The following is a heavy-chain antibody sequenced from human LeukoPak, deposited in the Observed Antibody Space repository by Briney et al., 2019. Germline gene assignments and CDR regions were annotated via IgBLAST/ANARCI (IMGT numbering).Heavy chain of an antibody. Sequence: SETLSLTRSVSGGSLSSFYWSWIRQPPGKGLRWVGCMYYSGSTNYSPSLKSRVSISVDTSKNQCSLKLSSVTAADTAVYYCARLGSNVFDHWGQGTLVTVSS. CDR1: GGSLSSFY. J-gene: IGHJ4*02. CDR2: MYYSGST. V-gene: IGHV4-59*01. CDR3: ARLGSNVFDH. D-gene: IGHD3-10*01.